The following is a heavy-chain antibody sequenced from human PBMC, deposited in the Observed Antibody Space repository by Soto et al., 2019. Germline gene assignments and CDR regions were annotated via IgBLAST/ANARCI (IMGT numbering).Heavy chain of an antibody. CDR2: MGDSGGP. CDR3: ARVERGTATTVVDAFDI. CDR1: GGFVSSGSYY. Sequence: QVQLQQWGAGLLKPSETLSLTCAVYGGFVSSGSYYWSWIRQPPGKGLEWLGEMGDSGGPHFNPSRQSRVTISVDTSKTQFSLKISSVTAADTALYYCARVERGTATTVVDAFDIWGPGTMVTVSS. D-gene: IGHD1-1*01. J-gene: IGHJ3*02. V-gene: IGHV4-34*01.